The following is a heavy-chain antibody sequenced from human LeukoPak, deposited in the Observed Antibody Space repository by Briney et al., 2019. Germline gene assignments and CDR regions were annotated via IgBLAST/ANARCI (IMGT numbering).Heavy chain of an antibody. Sequence: GGSLRLSRAASGFTFTSYPMTWVRQAPGKGLEWVSSISETGAITNYADSVKGRFTISRDNSKNTLYLQMSSLRAEDAAVYFCAKYIGPSRRIFDYWGQGTLVAVSS. CDR1: GFTFTSYP. J-gene: IGHJ4*02. V-gene: IGHV3-23*01. CDR3: AKYIGPSRRIFDY. D-gene: IGHD2/OR15-2a*01. CDR2: ISETGAIT.